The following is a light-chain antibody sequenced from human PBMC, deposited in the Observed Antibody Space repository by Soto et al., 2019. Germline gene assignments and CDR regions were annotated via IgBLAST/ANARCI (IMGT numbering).Light chain of an antibody. J-gene: IGKJ4*01. CDR1: QGISSA. V-gene: IGKV1-13*02. CDR3: QQFNSYALT. CDR2: DAS. Sequence: AIQLTQSPSSLSASVGDRVTITCRASQGISSALAWYQQKPGKAPNLLIYDASSLASGVPSRFSGSGSGTDFTLTISSLQPEEFATYYCQQFNSYALTFGGATKVEIK.